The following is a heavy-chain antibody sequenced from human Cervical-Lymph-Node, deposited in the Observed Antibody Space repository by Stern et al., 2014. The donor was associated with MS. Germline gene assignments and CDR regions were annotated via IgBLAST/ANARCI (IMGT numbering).Heavy chain of an antibody. CDR1: GFTFSSYS. Sequence: EVQLVESGGGLVKPGGSLRLSCAASGFTFSSYSMNWVRQAPGKGLEWVSSINSSSIYIYYADSVKGRFTISRDNAKNSLYLQMNSLRAEDTAVYYCARDQGGKYYDSSGYYSDAFDIWGQGTMVTVSS. CDR2: INSSSIYI. D-gene: IGHD3-22*01. V-gene: IGHV3-21*01. J-gene: IGHJ3*02. CDR3: ARDQGGKYYDSSGYYSDAFDI.